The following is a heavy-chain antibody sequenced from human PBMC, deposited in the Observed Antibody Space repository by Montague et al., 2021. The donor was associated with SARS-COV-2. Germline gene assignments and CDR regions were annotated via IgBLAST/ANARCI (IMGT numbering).Heavy chain of an antibody. CDR3: ARRLRYYDWRADY. Sequence: SETLSLTCTVSGYSISSGYYWGWFRQPPGKGLEWVGDIYYAGRTYYNTPLRSRATIFVDTSNSQLSLQLTSVTAAATAGYYCARRLRYYDWRADYWGQGTLVSVSS. V-gene: IGHV4-38-2*02. J-gene: IGHJ4*02. CDR1: GYSISSGYY. CDR2: IYYAGRT. D-gene: IGHD3-9*01.